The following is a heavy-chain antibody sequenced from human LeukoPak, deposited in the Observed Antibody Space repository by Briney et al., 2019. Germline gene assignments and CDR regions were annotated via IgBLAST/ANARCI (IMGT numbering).Heavy chain of an antibody. J-gene: IGHJ4*02. CDR3: ARWRIIAVAARDYFDY. CDR1: GFTFSSYW. Sequence: PGGSLRLSCAASGFTFSSYWMSGVRQAPGKGLEWVANIKQEGSEKYYVDSVKGRFTISRDNAKNSLYLQMNSLRAEDTAVYYCARWRIIAVAARDYFDYWGQGTLVTVSS. V-gene: IGHV3-7*01. CDR2: IKQEGSEK. D-gene: IGHD6-19*01.